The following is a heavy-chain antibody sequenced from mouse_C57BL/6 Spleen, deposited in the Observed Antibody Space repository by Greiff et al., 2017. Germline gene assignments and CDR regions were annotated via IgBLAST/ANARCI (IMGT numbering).Heavy chain of an antibody. CDR1: GFTFSDYG. V-gene: IGHV5-17*01. Sequence: EVQLQESGGGLVKPGGSLTLSCAASGFTFSDYGMHWVRQAPEKGLEWVAYISSGSSTIYYADTVKGRFTISRDNAKNTLFLQMTSLRSEDTAMYYCARGTISDYWGQGTTLTVSS. J-gene: IGHJ2*01. D-gene: IGHD2-12*01. CDR3: ARGTISDY. CDR2: ISSGSSTI.